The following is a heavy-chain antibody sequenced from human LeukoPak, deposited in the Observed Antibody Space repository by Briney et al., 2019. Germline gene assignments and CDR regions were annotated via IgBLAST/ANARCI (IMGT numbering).Heavy chain of an antibody. J-gene: IGHJ4*02. Sequence: SGGSLTLSCAASGFTFSTYTMHWVRQAPGKGLEYVSSISGNGGSREYANSVKGRFTISRDNSRNTLYLQMGSLRAEDMAVYYCARDAGYVRFDFWGQGTLVTVSP. D-gene: IGHD5-18*01. V-gene: IGHV3-64*01. CDR2: ISGNGGSR. CDR1: GFTFSTYT. CDR3: ARDAGYVRFDF.